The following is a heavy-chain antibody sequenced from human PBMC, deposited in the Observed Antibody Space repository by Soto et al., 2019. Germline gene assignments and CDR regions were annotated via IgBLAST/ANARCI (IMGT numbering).Heavy chain of an antibody. CDR2: IWYDGSNK. Sequence: GGSLRLSCAASGFTFSSYGMHWVRQAPGKGLEWVAVIWYDGSNKYYADSVKGRFTISRDNSKNTLYLQMNSLRAEDTAVYYCASSLSAPFAYSSSGGGFDYWGQGTLVTVSS. V-gene: IGHV3-33*01. CDR1: GFTFSSYG. CDR3: ASSLSAPFAYSSSGGGFDY. J-gene: IGHJ4*02. D-gene: IGHD6-13*01.